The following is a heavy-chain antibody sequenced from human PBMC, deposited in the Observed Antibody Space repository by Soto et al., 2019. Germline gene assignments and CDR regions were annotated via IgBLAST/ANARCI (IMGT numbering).Heavy chain of an antibody. D-gene: IGHD2-2*01. CDR1: GFTFSDYW. J-gene: IGHJ6*02. CDR3: ARGVRNYYGVDV. Sequence: EVQLVESGGGLVQPGGSLRLSCVASGFTFSDYWMHWVRQAPGKGLVWVSSIKFDGGITSHADSVKGRFTISRDNARNTLHLPTNSLGAGDTSVYYFARGVRNYYGVDVWGQGTTVTFSS. V-gene: IGHV3-74*01. CDR2: IKFDGGIT.